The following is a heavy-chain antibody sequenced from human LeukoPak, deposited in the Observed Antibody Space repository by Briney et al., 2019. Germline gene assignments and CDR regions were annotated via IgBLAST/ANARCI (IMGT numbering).Heavy chain of an antibody. CDR2: TSYDGSNE. J-gene: IGHJ4*02. CDR3: ARDRAFPNSGGDCLDY. Sequence: GGSLRLSCAASGFTFSYYAMHWARQAPGRGLEWVAVTSYDGSNEYYADSVKGRFTISRDNSKSTLYLQMNNLRPEDTALYYCARDRAFPNSGGDCLDYWGQGTPVTVSS. V-gene: IGHV3-30-3*01. CDR1: GFTFSYYA. D-gene: IGHD2-21*02.